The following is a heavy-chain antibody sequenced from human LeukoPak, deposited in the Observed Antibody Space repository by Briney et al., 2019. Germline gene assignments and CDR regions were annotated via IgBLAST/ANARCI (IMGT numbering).Heavy chain of an antibody. D-gene: IGHD2-21*02. Sequence: ASVKVSCKASGGTFSSYANSWVRQAPGQGLEWMGGIIPIFGTANYAQKFQGRVTITADESTSTAYMELSSLRSEDTAVYYCARDGYCGGDCPFDYWGQGTLVTVSS. CDR2: IIPIFGTA. CDR1: GGTFSSYA. V-gene: IGHV1-69*13. CDR3: ARDGYCGGDCPFDY. J-gene: IGHJ4*02.